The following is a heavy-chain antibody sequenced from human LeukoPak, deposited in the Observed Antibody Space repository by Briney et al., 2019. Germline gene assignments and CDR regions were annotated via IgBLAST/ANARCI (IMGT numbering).Heavy chain of an antibody. CDR3: ARDRPTAGRAIDY. V-gene: IGHV4-31*03. D-gene: IGHD1-1*01. J-gene: IGHJ4*02. Sequence: SETLSLTCTVSGGSISSGGYYWSWIRQHPGKGLEWTGYIYYSGSTYYNPSLKSRVTISVDTSKNQFSLKLSSVTAADTAVYYCARDRPTAGRAIDYWGQGTLVTDPS. CDR2: IYYSGST. CDR1: GGSISSGGYY.